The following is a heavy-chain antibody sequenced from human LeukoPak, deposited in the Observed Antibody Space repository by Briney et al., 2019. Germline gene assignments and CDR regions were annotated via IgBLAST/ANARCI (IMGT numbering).Heavy chain of an antibody. CDR3: ARSPWVAVAAVDY. V-gene: IGHV1-46*01. J-gene: IGHJ4*02. D-gene: IGHD6-19*01. CDR2: INPSGGST. Sequence: ASVKVSCKASGCTFTSYYMHWVRQAPGQGLEWMGIINPSGGSTSYAQKFQGRVTMTRDTSTSIVYIELSSLRSEDTAVYYCARSPWVAVAAVDYWGQGTLVTVSS. CDR1: GCTFTSYY.